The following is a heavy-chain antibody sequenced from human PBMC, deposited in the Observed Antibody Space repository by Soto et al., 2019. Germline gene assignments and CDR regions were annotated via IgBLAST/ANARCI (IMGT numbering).Heavy chain of an antibody. CDR1: GGSFSSYV. V-gene: IGHV1-69*12. J-gene: IGHJ5*02. Sequence: QVQLVQSGAEVKKPGSSVKVSCKASGGSFSSYVISWVRQAPGQGLEWMGGIIPIFGTTDYARDFQGRVTFTADESTSTAYMELSGLRSEDTAIYYCVRDVAHCGHGCYSWFDPWGQGTLVTVS. CDR3: VRDVAHCGHGCYSWFDP. D-gene: IGHD2-21*02. CDR2: IIPIFGTT.